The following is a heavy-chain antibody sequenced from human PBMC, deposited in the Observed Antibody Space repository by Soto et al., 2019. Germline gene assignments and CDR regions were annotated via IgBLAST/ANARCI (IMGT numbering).Heavy chain of an antibody. V-gene: IGHV2-5*02. D-gene: IGHD3-10*01. CDR3: APLDNFGTMVRGLKTNWYCDL. J-gene: IGHJ2*01. Sequence: QITLKVSGPTLVKPTQTLTLTCTFSGFSLSTSGVGVGWIRQPPGTALEWLALIYWDDDKRYSPSLKSRLTTTKDTTNNQIVRTTTNTYPVDTATYYYAPLDNFGTMVRGLKTNWYCDLWGRGTLGTVSS. CDR1: GFSLSTSGVG. CDR2: IYWDDDK.